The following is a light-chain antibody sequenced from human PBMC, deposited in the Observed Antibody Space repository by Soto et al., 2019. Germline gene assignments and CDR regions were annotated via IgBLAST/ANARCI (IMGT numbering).Light chain of an antibody. J-gene: IGKJ5*01. CDR3: QKYDDVPYT. V-gene: IGKV1-27*01. Sequence: QMTQSPSSLSASVGDRDTITCRASQSIIRYLAWYQQKQGKPPKLLIYAASTLQSGVPSRFSGSGSATDFTLTISGLQPEDVATYYCQKYDDVPYTFGQGTRLEIX. CDR2: AAS. CDR1: QSIIRY.